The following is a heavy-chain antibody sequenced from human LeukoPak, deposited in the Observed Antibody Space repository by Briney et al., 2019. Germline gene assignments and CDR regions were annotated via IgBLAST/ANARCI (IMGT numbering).Heavy chain of an antibody. J-gene: IGHJ4*02. D-gene: IGHD4-17*01. CDR3: AGGSGDYSPDY. CDR2: IWYDGSNK. CDR1: GFTFATYA. Sequence: GGSLRLSCTASGFTFATYAMHWVGQAPGKGLEWVALIWYDGSNKYYADSVRGRFTVSRDNSKNTLYLQMNSLRAEDTALYYCAGGSGDYSPDYWGQGTLVTVSS. V-gene: IGHV3-33*01.